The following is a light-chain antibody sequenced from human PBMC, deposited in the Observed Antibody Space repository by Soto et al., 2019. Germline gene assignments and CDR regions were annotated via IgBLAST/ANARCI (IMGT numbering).Light chain of an antibody. V-gene: IGKV3-20*01. Sequence: EIVLAQSPGTLSLSPGEIATLSFTAIQSFNSIYLAWYQQKPGQAPRLLIFGTSSRATGIPDRFSGSGSGTDFTLTISRLEPEDFAVYYCQQYGSSPSITFGQGTRLEI. CDR3: QQYGSSPSIT. CDR1: QSFNSIY. J-gene: IGKJ5*01. CDR2: GTS.